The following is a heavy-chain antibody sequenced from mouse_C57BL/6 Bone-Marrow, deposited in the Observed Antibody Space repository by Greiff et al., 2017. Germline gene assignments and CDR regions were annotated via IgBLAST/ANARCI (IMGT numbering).Heavy chain of an antibody. Sequence: EVMLVESEGGLVQPGSSMKLSCTASGFTFSDYYMAWVRQVPEKGLEWVANINYDGSSTYYLDSLKSRFIISRDNAKNILYLQMSSLKSEDTATYYCARDPGLDYWGQGTTLTVSS. CDR2: INYDGSST. CDR3: ARDPGLDY. CDR1: GFTFSDYY. V-gene: IGHV5-16*01. J-gene: IGHJ2*01.